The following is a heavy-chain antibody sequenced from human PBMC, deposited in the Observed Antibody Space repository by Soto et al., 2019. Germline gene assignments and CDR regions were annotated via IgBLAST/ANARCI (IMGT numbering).Heavy chain of an antibody. CDR2: VNPDGSTT. D-gene: IGHD1-26*01. CDR1: KFSFSGYW. Sequence: EVQLVESGGGLVQPGGSLRLSCAASKFSFSGYWMHWVRQAPGKGLMWVSRVNPDGSTTTYAYSVKGRFTISRDNAKNTVFLQMNSLRADDTAVYYCAKVASGSYDWFDPWGQGTLVTVSS. CDR3: AKVASGSYDWFDP. V-gene: IGHV3-74*01. J-gene: IGHJ5*02.